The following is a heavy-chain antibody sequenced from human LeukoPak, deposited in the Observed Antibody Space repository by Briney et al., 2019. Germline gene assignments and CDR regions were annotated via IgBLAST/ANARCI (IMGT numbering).Heavy chain of an antibody. CDR2: IIPILGIA. Sequence: GSSVKVSCKASGGTFSSYAISWVRQAPGQGLEWMGRIIPILGIANYAQKFQGRVTITADKSTSTAYMELSSLRSEDTAVYYCASPRQTITMVRGGFDYWGQGTLVTVSS. CDR1: GGTFSSYA. J-gene: IGHJ4*02. V-gene: IGHV1-69*04. D-gene: IGHD3-10*01. CDR3: ASPRQTITMVRGGFDY.